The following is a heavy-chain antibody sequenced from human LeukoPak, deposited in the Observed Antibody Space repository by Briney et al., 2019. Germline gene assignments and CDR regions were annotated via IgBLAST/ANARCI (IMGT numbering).Heavy chain of an antibody. CDR2: IYYSGST. CDR1: GGSISSSSYY. V-gene: IGHV4-39*07. Sequence: SETLSLTCTVSGGSISSSSYYWGWIRLPPGKGLEWIGSIYYSGSTNYNPSLKSRVTISVDTSKNQFSLKLSSVTAADTAVYYCARDKGDYGDYYWFDPWGQGTLVTVSS. J-gene: IGHJ5*02. D-gene: IGHD4-17*01. CDR3: ARDKGDYGDYYWFDP.